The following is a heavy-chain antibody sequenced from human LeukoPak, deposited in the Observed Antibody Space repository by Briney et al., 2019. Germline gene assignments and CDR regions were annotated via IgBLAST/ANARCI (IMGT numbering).Heavy chain of an antibody. Sequence: PSETLSLTCTVSGGSISSSSYYWGWIRQPPGKGLEWIGSTYYSGSTYYNPSLKSRVTISVDTSKNQFSLKLSSVTAADTAVYYCARHGYSYMIVMVNFDYWGQGTLVTVSS. CDR2: TYYSGST. D-gene: IGHD2-15*01. V-gene: IGHV4-39*01. CDR3: ARHGYSYMIVMVNFDY. J-gene: IGHJ4*02. CDR1: GGSISSSSYY.